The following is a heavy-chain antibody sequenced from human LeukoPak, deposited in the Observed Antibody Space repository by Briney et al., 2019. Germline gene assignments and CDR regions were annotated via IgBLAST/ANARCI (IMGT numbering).Heavy chain of an antibody. Sequence: ASVKVSCKASGYTFTSYDINWVRQATGQGREWMGWMNPNSGNTGYAQKFQGRVTMTRNDSLSTAHMELRRLRAEDTDVYYCGRGGRRIYYDYGDYVGDNWLVPWGQGTLVSVFS. D-gene: IGHD4-17*01. CDR1: GYTFTSYD. V-gene: IGHV1-8*01. CDR2: MNPNSGNT. J-gene: IGHJ5*02. CDR3: GRGGRRIYYDYGDYVGDNWLVP.